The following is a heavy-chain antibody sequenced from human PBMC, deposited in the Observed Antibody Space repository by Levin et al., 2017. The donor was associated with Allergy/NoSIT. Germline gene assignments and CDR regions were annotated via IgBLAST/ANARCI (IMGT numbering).Heavy chain of an antibody. V-gene: IGHV4-39*01. D-gene: IGHD1-1*01. CDR1: GGSISSSSYY. CDR2: IYYSGST. CDR3: AVYPSGAPGFDY. J-gene: IGHJ4*02. Sequence: SETLSLTCTVSGGSISSSSYYWGWIRQPPGKGLEWIGSIYYSGSTYYNPSLKSRVTISVDTSKNQFSLKLSSVTAADTAVYYCAVYPSGAPGFDYWGQGTLVTVSS.